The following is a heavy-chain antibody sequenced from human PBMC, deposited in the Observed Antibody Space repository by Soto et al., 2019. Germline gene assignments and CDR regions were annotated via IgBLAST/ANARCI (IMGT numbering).Heavy chain of an antibody. J-gene: IGHJ6*02. CDR2: IIPIFGTA. V-gene: IGHV1-69*12. CDR1: GGTFSSYA. D-gene: IGHD6-13*01. CDR3: ARDGTAAGPYYYYGMDV. Sequence: QVQLVQSGAEVKKPGSSVKVSCKASGGTFSSYAISWVRQAPGQGLEWMGGIIPIFGTANYAQKFQGRVTITADESTSTAYMELSSLRSEDTAVYYCARDGTAAGPYYYYGMDVWGQGPTVTVSS.